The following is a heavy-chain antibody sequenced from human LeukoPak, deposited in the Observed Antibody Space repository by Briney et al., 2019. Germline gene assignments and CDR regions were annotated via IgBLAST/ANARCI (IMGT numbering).Heavy chain of an antibody. J-gene: IGHJ4*02. D-gene: IGHD5-18*01. CDR2: ISYDGSNK. Sequence: GRSLRLSCAASGFTFSSYAMHWVRQAPGKGLEWVAVISYDGSNKYYADSVKGRFTISRDNSKNTLYLQMNSLRAEDTAVYYCARVRDLGYSYGYGLEDNWGQGTLVTVSS. CDR3: ARVRDLGYSYGYGLEDN. CDR1: GFTFSSYA. V-gene: IGHV3-30-3*01.